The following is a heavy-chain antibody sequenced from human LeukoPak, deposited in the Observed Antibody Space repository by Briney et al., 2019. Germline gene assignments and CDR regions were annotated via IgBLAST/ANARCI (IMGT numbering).Heavy chain of an antibody. CDR2: IIPILGIA. CDR1: GGTFSSYA. V-gene: IGHV1-69*04. D-gene: IGHD3-22*01. CDR3: ARDPPTYYYDSSGYYYDY. J-gene: IGHJ4*02. Sequence: ASVKVSCKASGGTFSSYAISWVRQAPGQGLEWMGRIIPILGIANYAQKFQGGVTITADKSTSTAYMELSSLRSEDTAVYYCARDPPTYYYDSSGYYYDYWGQGTLVTVSS.